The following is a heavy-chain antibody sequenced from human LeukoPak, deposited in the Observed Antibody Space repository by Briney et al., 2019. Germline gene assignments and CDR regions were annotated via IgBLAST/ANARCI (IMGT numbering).Heavy chain of an antibody. J-gene: IGHJ4*02. D-gene: IGHD7-27*01. CDR2: ISYDGSNK. CDR1: GFTFSSYA. CDR3: ARAHALGYFDY. V-gene: IGHV3-30-3*01. Sequence: GGSLRLSCAASGFTFSSYAMHWVRQAPGKGLEWVAVISYDGSNKYYADSVKGRFTISRDSSKNTLYLQMNSLRAEDTAVYYCARAHALGYFDYWGQGTLVTVSS.